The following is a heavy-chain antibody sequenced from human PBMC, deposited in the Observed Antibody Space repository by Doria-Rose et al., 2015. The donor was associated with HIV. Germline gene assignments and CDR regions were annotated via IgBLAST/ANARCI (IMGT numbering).Heavy chain of an antibody. CDR1: GFTFRRYS. V-gene: IGHV3-21*03. D-gene: IGHD3-22*01. CDR2: ISSSSEYI. CDR3: ARDHYDSGGYYSD. J-gene: IGHJ4*02. Sequence: WGSLRLSCAASGFTFRRYSMNWVRQAPGKGLEWVSSISSSSEYIYYVDSVQGRFTISRDNAKNSVYLQMNSLRTEDTAVYYCARDHYDSGGYYSDWGQGTLVTVSS.